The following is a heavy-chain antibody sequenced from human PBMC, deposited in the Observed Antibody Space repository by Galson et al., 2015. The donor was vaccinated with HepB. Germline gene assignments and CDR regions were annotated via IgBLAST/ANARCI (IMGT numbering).Heavy chain of an antibody. CDR1: GGSISSFY. J-gene: IGHJ6*02. CDR3: ARLRLAAAGYTYYYYGMDV. V-gene: IGHV4-59*08. D-gene: IGHD6-13*01. CDR2: VFSSGNT. Sequence: SETLSLTCTVSGGSISSFYWNWIRQPPGKGLEWIGYVFSSGNTNYNPSLKSRVTISVDTSKNQFSLKLTSVTAVDTAVYYCARLRLAAAGYTYYYYGMDVWGQGTTVTVSS.